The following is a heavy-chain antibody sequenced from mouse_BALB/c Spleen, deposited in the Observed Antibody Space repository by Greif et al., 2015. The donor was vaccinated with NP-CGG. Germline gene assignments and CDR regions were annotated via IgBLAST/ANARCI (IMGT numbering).Heavy chain of an antibody. CDR2: INPSSGYT. Sequence: QVQLQQSGAELARPGASVKTSCKASGYTFTSYTMHWVKQRPGQGLEWIGYINPSSGYTNYNQKFKDKATLTADKSSSTAYMQLSSLTSEDSAVYYCARSWDDAMDYWGQGTSVTVSS. V-gene: IGHV1-4*01. CDR3: ARSWDDAMDY. D-gene: IGHD4-1*01. J-gene: IGHJ4*01. CDR1: GYTFTSYT.